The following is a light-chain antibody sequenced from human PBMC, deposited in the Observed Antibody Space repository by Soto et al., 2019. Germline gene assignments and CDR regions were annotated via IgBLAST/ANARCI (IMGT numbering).Light chain of an antibody. CDR2: GAS. CDR1: QSVSSSF. CDR3: QHYGTSLWT. J-gene: IGKJ1*01. Sequence: EMMLTQSPGTLSLSPGERATLSCRASQSVSSSFLAWYQHKPGQAPRLLIYGASIRATGIPDRFSGSGSGTDFTLTISRLEPEDFAMYLCQHYGTSLWTLGQGTKVGIK. V-gene: IGKV3-20*01.